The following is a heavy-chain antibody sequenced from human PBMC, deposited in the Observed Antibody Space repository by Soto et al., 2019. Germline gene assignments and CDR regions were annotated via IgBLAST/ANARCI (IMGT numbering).Heavy chain of an antibody. CDR1: GFSLSTSGVG. J-gene: IGHJ4*02. D-gene: IGHD3-10*01. Sequence: QITLKESGPTLVKPTQTLTLTCTFSGFSLSTSGVGVGWIRQPPGKALEWLALIYWDDDKRYSPSLKSRLTITKDTSKHQVVLTITNMDPVDTATYYCAHSEIRNYYGSGSYYFDYWGQGTLVTVSS. CDR3: AHSEIRNYYGSGSYYFDY. V-gene: IGHV2-5*02. CDR2: IYWDDDK.